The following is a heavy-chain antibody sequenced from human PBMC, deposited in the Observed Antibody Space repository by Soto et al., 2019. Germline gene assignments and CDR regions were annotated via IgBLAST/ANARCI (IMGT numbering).Heavy chain of an antibody. CDR3: ARSQGSSTSLEIYYYYYYGMDV. V-gene: IGHV1-69*01. J-gene: IGHJ6*02. Sequence: QVQLVQSGAEVKKPGSSVKVSCKASGGTFRSYAISWVRQAPGQGLEWMGGIIPITATANYAQKFQGRVTITADESTSTASMQLSILRSEDTAVYYCARSQGSSTSLEIYYYYYYGMDVWGQGTTVTVSS. CDR1: GGTFRSYA. CDR2: IIPITATA. D-gene: IGHD2-2*01.